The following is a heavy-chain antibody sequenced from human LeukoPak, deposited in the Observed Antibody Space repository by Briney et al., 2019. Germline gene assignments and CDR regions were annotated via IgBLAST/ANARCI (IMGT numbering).Heavy chain of an antibody. J-gene: IGHJ5*02. CDR1: GFTFSSYW. CDR3: ARAPGEGWFDP. Sequence: GGSLRLSCAASGFTFSSYWMSWVRQAPGKGLEWVASIRQDGSEKYYVDSVKGRFTISRDNAKNSLYLQMNSLRAEDTALYYCARAPGEGWFDPWGQGTLVTVSS. CDR2: IRQDGSEK. V-gene: IGHV3-7*01. D-gene: IGHD4-17*01.